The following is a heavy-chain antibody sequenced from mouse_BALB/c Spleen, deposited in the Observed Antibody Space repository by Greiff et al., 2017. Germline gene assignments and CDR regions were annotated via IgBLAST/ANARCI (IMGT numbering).Heavy chain of an antibody. CDR3: ARAQLDY. CDR1: GFTFSDYY. J-gene: IGHJ2*01. Sequence: LVESGGGLVKPGGSLKLSCAASGFTFSDYYMYWVRQTPEKRLEWVATISDGGSYTYYPDSVKGRFTISRDNAKNNLYLQMSSLKSEDTAMYYCARAQLDYWGQGTTLTVSS. V-gene: IGHV5-4*02. CDR2: ISDGGSYT. D-gene: IGHD4-1*02.